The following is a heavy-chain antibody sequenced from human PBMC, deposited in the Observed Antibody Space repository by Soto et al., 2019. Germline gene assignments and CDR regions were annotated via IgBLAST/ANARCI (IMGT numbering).Heavy chain of an antibody. CDR3: ASLLYYDILTGYYRVADY. CDR2: IYHSGST. J-gene: IGHJ4*02. V-gene: IGHV4-4*02. D-gene: IGHD3-9*01. Sequence: PSETLSLTCAVSGGSISSSNWWSWVRQPPGKGLEWIGEIYHSGSTNYNPSLKSRVTISVDKSKNQFSLKLSSVTAADTAVYYCASLLYYDILTGYYRVADYWGQGTLVTAPQ. CDR1: GGSISSSNW.